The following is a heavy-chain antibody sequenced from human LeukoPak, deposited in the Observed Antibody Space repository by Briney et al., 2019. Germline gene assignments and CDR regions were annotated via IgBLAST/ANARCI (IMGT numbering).Heavy chain of an antibody. J-gene: IGHJ4*02. CDR1: GFTFSSYS. Sequence: PGGSLRLSCAASGFTFSSYSMNWVRQAPGKGLEWVSSISSSSSYIYYADPVKGRFSISRDNAKNSLYLQMNSLRAEDTAVYYCARARRGVSPNLDYWGQGTLVTVSS. D-gene: IGHD3-10*01. CDR3: ARARRGVSPNLDY. V-gene: IGHV3-21*01. CDR2: ISSSSSYI.